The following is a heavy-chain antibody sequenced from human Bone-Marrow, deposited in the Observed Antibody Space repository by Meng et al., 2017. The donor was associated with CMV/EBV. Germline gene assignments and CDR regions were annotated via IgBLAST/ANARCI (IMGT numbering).Heavy chain of an antibody. J-gene: IGHJ6*02. V-gene: IGHV1-18*01. CDR1: GYTFTSYG. Sequence: ASVKVSCKASGYTFTSYGISWVRQAPGQGLEWMGWISAYNGNTNYAQKLQGRVTMTTDTSTSTAYMELRSLRSDDTAVYYCARDSPSSIAARPLYYYYYYGMDVWGQGNTVTVSS. CDR3: ARDSPSSIAARPLYYYYYYGMDV. CDR2: ISAYNGNT. D-gene: IGHD6-6*01.